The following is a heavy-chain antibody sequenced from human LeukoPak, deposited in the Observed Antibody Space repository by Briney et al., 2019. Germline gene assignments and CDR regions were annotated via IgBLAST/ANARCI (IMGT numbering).Heavy chain of an antibody. J-gene: IGHJ4*02. D-gene: IGHD2-2*01. V-gene: IGHV3-64*01. Sequence: GGSLRLSCAASGFTFSSSAMHWVRQAPGKGLEYVSAISSNGDSTYYANSVKGRFTISRDNSKNTLYLQMGSLRTEDMAVYYCATAGRYCSSTNCFAFDYWGQGTLVTVSS. CDR3: ATAGRYCSSTNCFAFDY. CDR2: ISSNGDST. CDR1: GFTFSSSA.